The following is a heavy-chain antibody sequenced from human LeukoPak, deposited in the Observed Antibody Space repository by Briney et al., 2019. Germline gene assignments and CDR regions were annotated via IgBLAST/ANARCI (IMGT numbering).Heavy chain of an antibody. CDR3: ARDLWNFYDDSGYYRDFDS. V-gene: IGHV1-18*01. Sequence: ASVKASCKATSRISWVRQAPGQGLEWMGWIGSYGGDTYYAQKFQGRVTVTTDTSTSTVYMELRSLRSDDTAVCYCARDLWNFYDDSGYYRDFDSWGQGTLVTVSS. D-gene: IGHD3-22*01. J-gene: IGHJ5*01. CDR1: TSR. CDR2: IGSYGGDT.